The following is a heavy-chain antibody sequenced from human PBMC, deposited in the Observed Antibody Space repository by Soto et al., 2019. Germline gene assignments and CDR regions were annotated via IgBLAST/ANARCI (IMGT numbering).Heavy chain of an antibody. CDR3: AKDINFWVVPAAMPKGYYYYYMDI. J-gene: IGHJ6*03. Sequence: GGSLRLSCAASGFTFSSYAMSWVRQAPGKGLEWVSAISGSGGSTYYADSVKGRFTISRDNSKNTLYLQMNSLRAEDTAVYYCAKDINFWVVPAAMPKGYYYYYMDIWGKGTTVTVSS. CDR1: GFTFSSYA. V-gene: IGHV3-23*01. D-gene: IGHD2-2*01. CDR2: ISGSGGST.